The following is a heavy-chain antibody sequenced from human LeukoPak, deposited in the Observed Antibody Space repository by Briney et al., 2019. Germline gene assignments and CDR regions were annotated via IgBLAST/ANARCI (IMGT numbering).Heavy chain of an antibody. CDR2: ISSSSSTI. J-gene: IGHJ4*02. D-gene: IGHD6-6*01. CDR1: GFTFSSYS. Sequence: GGSLRLSCAASGFTFSSYSMNWVRQAPGKGLEWVSYISSSSSTIYYADSVKGRFTISRDNAKNSLYLQMNCLRAEDTAVYYCARDRQLRGLDYWGQGPLVTVSS. CDR3: ARDRQLRGLDY. V-gene: IGHV3-48*04.